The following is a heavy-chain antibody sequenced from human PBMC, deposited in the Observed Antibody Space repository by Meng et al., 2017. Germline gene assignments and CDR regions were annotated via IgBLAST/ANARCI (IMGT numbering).Heavy chain of an antibody. D-gene: IGHD1-1*01. CDR1: GFTFSSYE. V-gene: IGHV3-48*03. CDR3: AREGYVLGYWYFDL. J-gene: IGHJ2*01. CDR2: ISSSGSTI. Sequence: GESLKISCAASGFTFSSYEMNWVRQAPGKGLEWVSYISSSGSTIYYADSVKGRFTISRDNAKNSLYLQMNSLRAEDTAVYYCAREGYVLGYWYFDLWGRGTLVTVSS.